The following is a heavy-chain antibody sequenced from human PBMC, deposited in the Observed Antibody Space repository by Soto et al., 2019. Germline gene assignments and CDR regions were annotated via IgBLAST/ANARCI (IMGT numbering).Heavy chain of an antibody. CDR2: INAGNGNT. V-gene: IGHV1-3*01. D-gene: IGHD2-15*01. Sequence: ASVKVSCKASGYTFTSYAMHWVRQAPGQRLEWMGWINAGNGNTKYSQKFQGRVTITRDTSASTAYMELSSLRSEDTAVHYCASSARGTYCSGGSCYPLNYYYGMDVWGQGTTVTVSS. CDR1: GYTFTSYA. CDR3: ASSARGTYCSGGSCYPLNYYYGMDV. J-gene: IGHJ6*02.